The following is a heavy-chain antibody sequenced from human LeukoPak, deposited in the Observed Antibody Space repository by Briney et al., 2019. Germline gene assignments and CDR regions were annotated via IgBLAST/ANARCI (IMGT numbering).Heavy chain of an antibody. CDR3: ASTELVGASPPFFY. V-gene: IGHV4-39*07. CDR2: INHSGST. J-gene: IGHJ4*02. D-gene: IGHD1-26*01. Sequence: SETLSLTCTVSGGSISSSSYYWSWIRQPPGKGLEWIGEINHSGSTNYNPSLKSRVTISVDTSKNQFSLKLSSVTAADTAVYYCASTELVGASPPFFYWGQGTLVTVSS. CDR1: GGSISSSSYY.